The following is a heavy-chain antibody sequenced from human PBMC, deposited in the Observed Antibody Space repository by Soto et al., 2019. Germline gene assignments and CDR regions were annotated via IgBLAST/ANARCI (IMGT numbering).Heavy chain of an antibody. D-gene: IGHD3-3*01. CDR2: VYSSGGT. CDR3: ARGQRFSDWFDP. J-gene: IGHJ5*02. CDR1: GGSMTSYY. V-gene: IGHV4-4*07. Sequence: SETLSLTCTVSGGSMTSYYWTWIRQPVGKGLEWIGRVYSSGGTHYNPSLKSRVTISLDTSKNQFSLRLLSVTDADTAVYFCARGQRFSDWFDPWGHGTLVTVSS.